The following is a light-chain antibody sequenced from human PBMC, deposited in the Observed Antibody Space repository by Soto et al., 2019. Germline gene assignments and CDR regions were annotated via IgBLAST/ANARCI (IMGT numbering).Light chain of an antibody. J-gene: IGKJ2*01. Sequence: DIQMTQSPSSLSPSVGDRVIIACQASQDISSSLSWFQQKMGKAPNLLIYAASNLEAGAPSRFSGGGSGTNFSLIISSLQPEDVATYYCQQYHSFPYTFGRGTKL. CDR2: AAS. CDR1: QDISSS. CDR3: QQYHSFPYT. V-gene: IGKV1-33*01.